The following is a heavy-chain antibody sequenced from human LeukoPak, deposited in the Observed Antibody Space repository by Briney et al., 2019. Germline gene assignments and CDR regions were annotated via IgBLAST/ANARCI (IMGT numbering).Heavy chain of an antibody. J-gene: IGHJ4*02. Sequence: SVKVSCKASGGTFSSYAISWVRQAPGQGLEWMGGIIPIFGTANYAQKFQGRVTITADESTSTAYMELSSLRSEDTAIYYCVRTPPNWGFDYWGQGTLVTVSS. D-gene: IGHD7-27*01. CDR1: GGTFSSYA. CDR3: VRTPPNWGFDY. CDR2: IIPIFGTA. V-gene: IGHV1-69*13.